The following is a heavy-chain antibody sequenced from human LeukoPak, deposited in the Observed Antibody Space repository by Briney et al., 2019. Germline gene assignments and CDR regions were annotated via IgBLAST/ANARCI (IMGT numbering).Heavy chain of an antibody. J-gene: IGHJ5*02. D-gene: IGHD3-10*01. Sequence: SETLSLTCAVYGGSFSGYYWSWIRQPPGKGLEWIGYIYYNGDTHYNPSLNSRLSMSVDTPNKQFSLNLRSVTAADTAVYYCVRGPYGSSISNWFDPWGQGLLVTVSS. CDR3: VRGPYGSSISNWFDP. CDR2: IYYNGDT. CDR1: GGSFSGYY. V-gene: IGHV4-34*11.